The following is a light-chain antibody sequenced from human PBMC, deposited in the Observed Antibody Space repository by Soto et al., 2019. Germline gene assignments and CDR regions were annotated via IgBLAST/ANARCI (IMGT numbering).Light chain of an antibody. J-gene: IGKJ2*01. V-gene: IGKV3-20*01. CDR1: QSVSNNY. Sequence: EVVLTQSPGTLSLSPGERATLSCRASQSVSNNYFAWYQQKPGQAPRLLIFGSSDRATGIPDRFSGSGSGTDLTLTISRLEPEEFAVYYCQQYGSSPPYTFGQGTKLELK. CDR2: GSS. CDR3: QQYGSSPPYT.